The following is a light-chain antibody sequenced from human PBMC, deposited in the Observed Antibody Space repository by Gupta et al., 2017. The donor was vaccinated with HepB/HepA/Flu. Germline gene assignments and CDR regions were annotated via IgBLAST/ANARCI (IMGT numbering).Light chain of an antibody. J-gene: IGKJ2*01. CDR3: KQALQSPWT. CDR2: LGP. V-gene: IGKV2-28*01. Sequence: DIVTTQSPLSLPVTSGEPASISCRSSQGRLHSNGYNYLDWYLQKPGQSPQLLIYLGPNRASGVPDRCSGSGGGTDFTLKISRGEAEDVGVYYCKQALQSPWTFGQGTKVDIK. CDR1: QGRLHSNGYNY.